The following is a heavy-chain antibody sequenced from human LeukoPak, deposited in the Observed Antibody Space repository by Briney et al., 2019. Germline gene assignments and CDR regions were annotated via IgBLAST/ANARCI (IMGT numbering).Heavy chain of an antibody. V-gene: IGHV1-18*01. CDR3: ARWVLAAGGRGKNWFDP. J-gene: IGHJ5*02. CDR1: GGTFSSYA. CDR2: ISAYNGNT. Sequence: GSSVKVSCKASGGTFSSYAISWVRQAPGQGLEWMGWISAYNGNTNYAQKLQGRVTMTTDTSTSTAYMELRSLRSDDTAVYYCARWVLAAGGRGKNWFDPWGQGTLVTVSS. D-gene: IGHD6-13*01.